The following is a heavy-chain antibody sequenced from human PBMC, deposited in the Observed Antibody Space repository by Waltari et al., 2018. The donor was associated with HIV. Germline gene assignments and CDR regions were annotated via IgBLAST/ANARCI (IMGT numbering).Heavy chain of an antibody. V-gene: IGHV4-39*01. CDR2: TYYSGSN. J-gene: IGHJ2*01. Sequence: QLQLQESGPGLVKPSETLSLTCTVSGGSISRSSYYWGGIRQPPGRGLGWIGSTYYSGSNYYTPSLKSRFTISVYTSKNQFSLKLSSVTAANTAVYYCARPIPFEPSMIVTGGGWYFDLWGRGTLVTVSS. D-gene: IGHD3-22*01. CDR3: ARPIPFEPSMIVTGGGWYFDL. CDR1: GGSISRSSYY.